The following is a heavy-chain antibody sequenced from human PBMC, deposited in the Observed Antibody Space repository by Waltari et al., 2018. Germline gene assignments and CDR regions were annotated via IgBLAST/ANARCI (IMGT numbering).Heavy chain of an antibody. CDR2: IYYSGST. Sequence: QVQLQESGPGLVKPSETLSLTCTVSGGSISSHYWSWIRHPPGKGLEWLGYIYYSGSTNYSPSLKSRDTISVDTSKNQFSLKLSSVTAADTAVYYCARGPSALYSGSHRPLDYWGQGTLVTVSS. V-gene: IGHV4-59*11. CDR1: GGSISSHY. CDR3: ARGPSALYSGSHRPLDY. D-gene: IGHD1-26*01. J-gene: IGHJ4*02.